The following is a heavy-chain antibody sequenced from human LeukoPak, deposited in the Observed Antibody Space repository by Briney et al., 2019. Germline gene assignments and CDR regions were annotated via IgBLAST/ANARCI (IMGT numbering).Heavy chain of an antibody. D-gene: IGHD6-13*01. V-gene: IGHV3-23*01. CDR3: AKGASVGRTPRRSSSSSEFDY. CDR1: GFTFSSYA. CDR2: ISGSGGST. J-gene: IGHJ4*02. Sequence: QPGGSLRLSCAASGFTFSSYAMSWVRQAPGKGLEWVSAISGSGGSTYYADSVKGRFTISRDNSKNTLYLQMNSLRAEDTAVYYCAKGASVGRTPRRSSSSSEFDYWAQETLVTVSS.